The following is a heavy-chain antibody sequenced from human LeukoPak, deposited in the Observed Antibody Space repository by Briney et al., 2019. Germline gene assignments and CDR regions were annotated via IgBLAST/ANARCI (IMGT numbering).Heavy chain of an antibody. CDR3: ARGRLRTYSNPYAPDY. CDR1: GYSISSGYY. J-gene: IGHJ4*02. D-gene: IGHD4-11*01. V-gene: IGHV4-61*01. Sequence: SETLSLACAVSGYSISSGYYWGGIRQPPGKGLEWIGYIYYSGSTNYNPSLKSRVTISVDTSKNQFSLKLSSVTAADTAVYYCARGRLRTYSNPYAPDYWGQGTLVTVSS. CDR2: IYYSGST.